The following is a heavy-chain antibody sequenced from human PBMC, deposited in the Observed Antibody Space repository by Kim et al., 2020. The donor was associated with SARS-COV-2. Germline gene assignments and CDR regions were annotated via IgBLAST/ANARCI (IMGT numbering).Heavy chain of an antibody. D-gene: IGHD3-22*01. V-gene: IGHV3-23*01. CDR3: AKSGRYHDTSGYYYWDY. CDR2: ISHSSGVI. J-gene: IGHJ4*01. Sequence: GGSLRLSCATSGFTFTSYAMSWVRQAPGKGLEWVPSISHSSGVIKYAESVQGRFTISRDNSENTLFLQMNSLRVEDTAIYYCAKSGRYHDTSGYYYWDY. CDR1: GFTFTSYA.